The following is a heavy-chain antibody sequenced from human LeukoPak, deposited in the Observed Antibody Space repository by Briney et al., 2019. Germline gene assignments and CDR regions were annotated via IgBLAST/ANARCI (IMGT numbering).Heavy chain of an antibody. CDR2: INHSRST. D-gene: IGHD2-15*01. CDR3: ATGYCSGGSCYFGY. J-gene: IGHJ4*02. CDR1: GGSFSGYY. Sequence: SETLSLTCAVYGGSFSGYYWSWIRQPPGKGLEWIGEINHSRSTNYNPSLKSRVTISVDTSKNQFSLKLSSVTAADTAVYYCATGYCSGGSCYFGYWGQGTLVTVSS. V-gene: IGHV4-34*01.